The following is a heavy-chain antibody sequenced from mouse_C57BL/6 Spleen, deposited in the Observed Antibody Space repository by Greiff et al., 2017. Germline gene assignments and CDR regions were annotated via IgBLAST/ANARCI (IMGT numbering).Heavy chain of an antibody. CDR1: GYAFSSSW. V-gene: IGHV1-82*01. CDR3: ARGSTVVGSWFAY. J-gene: IGHJ3*01. Sequence: VQLQESGPELVKPGASVKISCKASGYAFSSSWMNWVKQRPGKGLEWIGRIYPGDGDTNYNGKFKGKATLTADKSSSTAYMQLSSLTSEDYAVYFCARGSTVVGSWFAYWGERTLVTVSA. CDR2: IYPGDGDT. D-gene: IGHD1-1*01.